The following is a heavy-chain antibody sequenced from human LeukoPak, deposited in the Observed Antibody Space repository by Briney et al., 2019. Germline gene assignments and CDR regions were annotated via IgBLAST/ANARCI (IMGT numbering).Heavy chain of an antibody. D-gene: IGHD6-19*01. V-gene: IGHV1-2*02. Sequence: ASVKVSCKASGYTFSGYYMHWVRQAPGQGLEWTGWMNPKSGGTNYAQKFQGRVIMTRDTSISIAYMELSRLTSDDTAVYYCARDPGRVAGTFDFWGQGTLVTVSS. CDR1: GYTFSGYY. CDR3: ARDPGRVAGTFDF. J-gene: IGHJ4*02. CDR2: MNPKSGGT.